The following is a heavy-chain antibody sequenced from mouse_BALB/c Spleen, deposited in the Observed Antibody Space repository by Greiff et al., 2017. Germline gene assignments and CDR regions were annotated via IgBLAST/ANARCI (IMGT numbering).Heavy chain of an antibody. CDR2: IWGGGST. D-gene: IGHD2-12*01. J-gene: IGHJ4*01. CDR1: GFSLTDYG. V-gene: IGHV2-6-5*01. Sequence: VKLVESGPGLVAPSQSLSITCTVSGFSLTDYGVSWIRQPPGKGLEWLGVIWGGGSTYYNSALKSRLSISKDNSKSQVFLKMNSLQTDDTAMYYCAKGETTGRDAMDYWGQGTSVTVSS. CDR3: AKGETTGRDAMDY.